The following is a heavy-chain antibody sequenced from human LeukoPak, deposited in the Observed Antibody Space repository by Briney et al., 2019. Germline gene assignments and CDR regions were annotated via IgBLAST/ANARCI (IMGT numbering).Heavy chain of an antibody. J-gene: IGHJ4*02. CDR3: ARYLGYSYGIDY. V-gene: IGHV3-33*01. CDR1: GSTFSSYG. Sequence: GGPLRLSCAASGSTFSSYGMHWVRQAPGKGLEWVAVIWYDGSNKYYADSVKGRFTISRDNSKNTLYLQMNSLRAEDTAVYYCARYLGYSYGIDYWGQGTLVTVSS. CDR2: IWYDGSNK. D-gene: IGHD5-18*01.